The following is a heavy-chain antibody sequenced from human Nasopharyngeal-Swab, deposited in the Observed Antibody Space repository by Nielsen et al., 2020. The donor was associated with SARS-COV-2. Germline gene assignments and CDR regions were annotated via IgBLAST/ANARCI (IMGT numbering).Heavy chain of an antibody. CDR1: GYTFTSYV. CDR2: INGGNGNT. Sequence: ASVKVSYKPSGYTFTSYVMHWVRHAPAQRLEWMGWINGGNGNTEYSQTFQGRVTINRDTSARTAYMVLSSLRSEDTAVYYCARDRVEAACTSYYYYHMDVWGQGTTVTVSS. V-gene: IGHV1-3*01. J-gene: IGHJ6*02. CDR3: ARDRVEAACTSYYYYHMDV. D-gene: IGHD6-13*01.